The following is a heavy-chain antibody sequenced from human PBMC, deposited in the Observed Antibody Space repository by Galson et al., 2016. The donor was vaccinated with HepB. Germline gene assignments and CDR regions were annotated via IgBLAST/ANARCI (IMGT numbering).Heavy chain of an antibody. CDR2: IRNKANNYAT. CDR1: GFAFSGSA. V-gene: IGHV3-73*01. J-gene: IGHJ5*02. D-gene: IGHD2-15*01. Sequence: SLRLSCAASGFAFSGSAMHWVRQASGKGLEWVGHIRNKANNYATSYAEAVKGRFTISSDDLKNTAYLQMNSLKTEDTALYFCTRSSPFCSGGSCYNWFDPWGQGTLVTVSS. CDR3: TRSSPFCSGGSCYNWFDP.